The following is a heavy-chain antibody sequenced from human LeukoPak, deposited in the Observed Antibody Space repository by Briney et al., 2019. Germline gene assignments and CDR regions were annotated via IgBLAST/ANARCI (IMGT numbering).Heavy chain of an antibody. Sequence: SETLSLTCTVSGGSMSPYSWAWIRQPPGKGLEWIGFISYYGNTNYSPSLQSRLTISVDRSKSQFSLRLSSVNAADTAIYYCARVFVPDQWEVYNAYYFDYWGQGTLVTVSS. CDR3: ARVFVPDQWEVYNAYYFDY. CDR2: ISYYGNT. V-gene: IGHV4-59*01. CDR1: GGSMSPYS. J-gene: IGHJ4*02. D-gene: IGHD1-26*01.